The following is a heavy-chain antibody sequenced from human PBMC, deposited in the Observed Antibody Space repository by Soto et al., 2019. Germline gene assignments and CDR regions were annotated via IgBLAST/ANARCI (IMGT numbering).Heavy chain of an antibody. Sequence: PGGSLRLSCEGSGFNFRNFNMIWVRQAPGKGLEWVSSVNGSSSYIYYADSVKGRFTVSRDNANNLVFLQMNGLRPEDTAMYYCARDLRGHYGPWGQGTMVTVSS. D-gene: IGHD4-17*01. CDR2: VNGSSSYI. CDR1: GFNFRNFN. CDR3: ARDLRGHYGP. J-gene: IGHJ3*01. V-gene: IGHV3-21*06.